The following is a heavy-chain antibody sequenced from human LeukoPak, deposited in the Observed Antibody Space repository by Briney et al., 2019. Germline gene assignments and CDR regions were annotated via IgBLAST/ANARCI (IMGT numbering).Heavy chain of an antibody. J-gene: IGHJ3*01. Sequence: GGSLRLSCAASRFTFPNYAMTWVRQAPGKGLEWVSVISGGGTSTYYADSVKGRFTISRDNFKNTLYLQMHSLRAEDTAVFYCARDRDDYVWGSYLGAFDVWGHGTTVTVSS. CDR2: ISGGGTST. D-gene: IGHD3-16*01. V-gene: IGHV3-23*01. CDR1: RFTFPNYA. CDR3: ARDRDDYVWGSYLGAFDV.